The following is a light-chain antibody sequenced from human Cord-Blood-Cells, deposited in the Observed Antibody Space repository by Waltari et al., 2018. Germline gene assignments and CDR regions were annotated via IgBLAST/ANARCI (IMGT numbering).Light chain of an antibody. CDR3: QQSYSTPWT. CDR1: QSISSY. Sequence: DLQVNQSPSSLSASVGDKVTITCRASQSISSYLNWYQQKPGKAPKLLIYAASSLQSGVPSRFSGSGSGTDFTLTISSLQPEDFATYYCQQSYSTPWTLGQGTKVEIK. CDR2: AAS. V-gene: IGKV1-39*01. J-gene: IGKJ1*01.